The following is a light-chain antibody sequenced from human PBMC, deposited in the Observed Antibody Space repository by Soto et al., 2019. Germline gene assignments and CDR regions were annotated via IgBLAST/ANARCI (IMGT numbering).Light chain of an antibody. CDR2: AAS. CDR1: QGIRSD. CDR3: LQDDNYPRT. Sequence: AIQMTQSPSSLSASVGDRVTITCRASQGIRSDLGWYQQKPGKAPKLLIYAASSLQSGVPSRFSGRGSGTDFTLTINSLQPEDFATYFCLQDDNYPRTFGQGTKVEIK. J-gene: IGKJ1*01. V-gene: IGKV1-6*01.